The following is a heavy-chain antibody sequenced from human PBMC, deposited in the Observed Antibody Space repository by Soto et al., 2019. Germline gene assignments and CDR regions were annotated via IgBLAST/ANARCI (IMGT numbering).Heavy chain of an antibody. V-gene: IGHV4-30-4*01. CDR2: IHNSGSP. J-gene: IGHJ4*02. CDR1: GASIHNDGSF. Sequence: QVQLQESGPGLVRPSQTLSLTCSVSGASIHNDGSFWSWIRQSPGKGLEWIGHIHNSGSPYNHPSLRVRHTISTDTYMNQFSRALTSVTAADTAMYYCARGRTTEKVDSWGQGILVTVSS. CDR3: ARGRTTEKVDS.